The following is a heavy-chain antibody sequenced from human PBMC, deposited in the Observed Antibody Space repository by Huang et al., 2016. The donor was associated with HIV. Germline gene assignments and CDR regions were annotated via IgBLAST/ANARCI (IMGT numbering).Heavy chain of an antibody. CDR2: ISNDGRSR. CDR1: GFSFANYA. CDR3: TREYTVAGAFDL. D-gene: IGHD5-12*01. Sequence: QVQLVESGGGVVQPGRSLRLSCAASGFSFANYAMHWVRQAAGKRLEWVTFISNDGRSRYYADSGKGRFTISRYNFKNALYLQMNRLRGDDTAVYYCTREYTVAGAFDLWGQGTMVTVSS. V-gene: IGHV3-30*01. J-gene: IGHJ3*01.